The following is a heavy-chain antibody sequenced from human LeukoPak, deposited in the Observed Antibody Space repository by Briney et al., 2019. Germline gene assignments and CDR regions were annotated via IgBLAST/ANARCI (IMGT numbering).Heavy chain of an antibody. CDR2: IDWDDDK. Sequence: SGPTLVNPTQTLTLTCTFSGFSLRTSGMCVSLIRQPPGKALEWLARIDWDDDKYYSTPLKTRLTISKDTSKNQVALTMTNMDPLDTATYYCARVLRGPRDSSGDYYYFDYWGQGTPVTVSS. D-gene: IGHD3-22*01. CDR3: ARVLRGPRDSSGDYYYFDY. J-gene: IGHJ4*02. CDR1: GFSLRTSGMC. V-gene: IGHV2-70*11.